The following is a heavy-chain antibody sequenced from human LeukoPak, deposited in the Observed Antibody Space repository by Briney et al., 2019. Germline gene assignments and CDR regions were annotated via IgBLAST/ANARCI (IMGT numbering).Heavy chain of an antibody. V-gene: IGHV3-30-3*01. Sequence: AGGSLRLSCVGSGLTFRSYDLHWVRRVPGKGLEWVAAISSDGTETYYRDSVKGRFSISRDNSKDTVFLQMNSLRPEDTAVYSCATAFCASDCYPFDHWGQGTLVSVSS. D-gene: IGHD2-21*02. CDR3: ATAFCASDCYPFDH. CDR2: ISSDGTET. J-gene: IGHJ4*02. CDR1: GLTFRSYD.